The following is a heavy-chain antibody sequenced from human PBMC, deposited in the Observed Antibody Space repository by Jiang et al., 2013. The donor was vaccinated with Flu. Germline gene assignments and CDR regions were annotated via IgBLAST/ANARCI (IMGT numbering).Heavy chain of an antibody. V-gene: IGHV5-10-1*01. Sequence: GAEVKKPGESLRVSCKASGYSFTIYWISWVRQMPGKGLEWMGMIDPSDSYTDYSPSFQGHVTILADKSNNTAYLQWSSLKASDTAIYYCARHSYGSGSYLTYPYDYWGQGTLVTVSS. CDR3: ARHSYGSGSYLTYPYDY. J-gene: IGHJ4*02. CDR2: IDPSDSYT. D-gene: IGHD3-10*01. CDR1: GYSFTIYW.